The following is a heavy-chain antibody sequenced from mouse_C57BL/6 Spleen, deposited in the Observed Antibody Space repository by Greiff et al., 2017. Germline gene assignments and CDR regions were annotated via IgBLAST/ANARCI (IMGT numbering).Heavy chain of an antibody. J-gene: IGHJ1*03. CDR3: TTGYYYGSSSYFDV. D-gene: IGHD1-1*01. CDR2: IDPENGDT. CDR1: GFNIKDDY. V-gene: IGHV14-4*01. Sequence: VQLQQSGAELVRPGASVKLSCTASGFNIKDDYMHWVKQRPEQGLEWIGWIDPENGDTEYASKFQGKATITADTSSNTAYLQLSSLTSEDTAVYYCTTGYYYGSSSYFDVWGTGTTVTVSS.